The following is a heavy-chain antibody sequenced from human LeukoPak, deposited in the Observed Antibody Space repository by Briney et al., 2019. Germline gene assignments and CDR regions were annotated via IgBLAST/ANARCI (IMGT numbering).Heavy chain of an antibody. CDR1: GFTFTSYA. Sequence: GGSLRLSCAASGFTFTSYAMGWVRQAPGKGLEWVSAISGSGGSTYYADSVKGRFTISRDNSKSTLFLQMNSLRAEDTAVYYCAKRGTKVLAPYYFDYWGQGTLVTVSS. V-gene: IGHV3-23*01. J-gene: IGHJ4*02. CDR2: ISGSGGST. D-gene: IGHD2-8*02. CDR3: AKRGTKVLAPYYFDY.